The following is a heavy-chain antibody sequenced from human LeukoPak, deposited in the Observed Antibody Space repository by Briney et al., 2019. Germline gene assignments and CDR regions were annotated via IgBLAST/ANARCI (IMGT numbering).Heavy chain of an antibody. D-gene: IGHD3-22*01. Sequence: PSETLSLTCTVSGGSISSSSYYWGWIRQPPGKGLEWIGSIYYSGSTYYNPSLKSRVTISVDTSKNQFSLKLSSVTAADTAVYYCARQLGPRAANYYDSSGYYYFEGWGQGTLVTVSS. CDR3: ARQLGPRAANYYDSSGYYYFEG. V-gene: IGHV4-39*07. CDR1: GGSISSSSYY. CDR2: IYYSGST. J-gene: IGHJ4*02.